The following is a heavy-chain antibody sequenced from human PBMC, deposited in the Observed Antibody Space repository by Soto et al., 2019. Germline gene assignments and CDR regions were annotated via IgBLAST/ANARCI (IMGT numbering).Heavy chain of an antibody. D-gene: IGHD2-8*01. Sequence: QVQLQESGPGLVRPSQTLSLTCTVSAGSISTINYYWSWIRQHPEKGLEWIGYISYSGSTFYHSSLQRRXTXSXXTSKKQFSLTLTSVTAADTAVYYCARSAQWDGFDPWGQGTMVTVSS. CDR2: ISYSGST. V-gene: IGHV4-31*03. J-gene: IGHJ3*01. CDR3: ARSAQWDGFDP. CDR1: AGSISTINYY.